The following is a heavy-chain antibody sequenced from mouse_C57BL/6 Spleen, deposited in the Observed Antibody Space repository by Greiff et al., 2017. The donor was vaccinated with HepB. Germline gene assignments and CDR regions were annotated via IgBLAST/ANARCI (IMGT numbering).Heavy chain of an antibody. V-gene: IGHV1-15*01. J-gene: IGHJ3*01. Sequence: VQLQQSGAELVRPGASVTLSCKASGYTFTDYEMHWVKQTPVHGLEWIGAIDPETGGTAYNQKFKGKAILTADKSSSTAYMELRSLTSEDSAVYYCTPYYYGSRRFAYWGQGTLVTVSA. CDR1: GYTFTDYE. CDR2: IDPETGGT. D-gene: IGHD1-1*01. CDR3: TPYYYGSRRFAY.